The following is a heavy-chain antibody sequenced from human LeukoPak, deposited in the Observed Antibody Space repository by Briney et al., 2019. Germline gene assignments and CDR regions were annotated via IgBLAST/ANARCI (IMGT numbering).Heavy chain of an antibody. CDR3: AKFVAALGAPHYYFDS. V-gene: IGHV3-13*01. Sequence: GGSLRLSCAASGYTFSTYDMHWVRQATGKGLEWVSAIGSAGDTYYPGSVKGRFTISRENAKNSLYLQMSSLRAGDTAVYYCAKFVAALGAPHYYFDSWGQGTLVTVSS. D-gene: IGHD2-21*01. CDR1: GYTFSTYD. J-gene: IGHJ4*02. CDR2: IGSAGDT.